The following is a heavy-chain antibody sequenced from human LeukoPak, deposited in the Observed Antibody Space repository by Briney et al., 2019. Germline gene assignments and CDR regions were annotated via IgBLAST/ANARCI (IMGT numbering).Heavy chain of an antibody. D-gene: IGHD6-6*01. Sequence: ASVKVSCKASGGTFSSYAISWVRQARGQRLEWIGWIVVGSGNTNYAQKFQERVTITRDMSTSTAYMELSSLRSEDTAVYYCAANDVSSSRPVRYYYYYMDVWGKGTTVTVSS. J-gene: IGHJ6*03. CDR2: IVVGSGNT. CDR3: AANDVSSSRPVRYYYYYMDV. V-gene: IGHV1-58*02. CDR1: GGTFSSYA.